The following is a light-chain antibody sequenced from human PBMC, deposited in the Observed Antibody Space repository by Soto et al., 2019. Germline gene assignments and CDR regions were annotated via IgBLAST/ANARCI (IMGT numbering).Light chain of an antibody. CDR1: QSVSSN. CDR3: QQFHNWPPIT. V-gene: IGKV3-15*01. J-gene: IGKJ5*01. CDR2: GAS. Sequence: EIVLTQSPATLSWSPGERATLSGRASQSVSSNLAWYQQKPGQAPRLLIYGASTRATGIPARFSGSGSGTEFTLTISSLQSEDFAVYYCQQFHNWPPITFGQGTRLEIK.